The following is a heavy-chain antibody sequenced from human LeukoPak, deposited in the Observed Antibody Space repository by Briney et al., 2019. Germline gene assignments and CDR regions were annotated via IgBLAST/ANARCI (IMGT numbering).Heavy chain of an antibody. CDR1: GFTFSSYS. CDR2: ISSSSSTI. J-gene: IGHJ4*02. D-gene: IGHD2-2*02. Sequence: GGSLRLSCAASGFTFSSYSMNWVRQAPGKGLEWVSYISSSSSTIYYADSVKGRCTISRDNAKNSLYLQMNSLRAEDTAVYYCARGYCSSTSCYTLSEDFDYWGQGTLVTVSS. CDR3: ARGYCSSTSCYTLSEDFDY. V-gene: IGHV3-48*04.